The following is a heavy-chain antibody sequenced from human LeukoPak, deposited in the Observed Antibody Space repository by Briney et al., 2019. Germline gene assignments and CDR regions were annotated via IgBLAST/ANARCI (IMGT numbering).Heavy chain of an antibody. Sequence: VASVKVSCKASGYTFTGYYMHWVRQAPGQGLEWMGWINPNSGGTNYAQKFQGRVTMTRDTSISTAYMELSRLRSDDTAVYYCARGRMVRGMAVEMWYWGQGTLVNVSS. CDR1: GYTFTGYY. CDR3: ARGRMVRGMAVEMWY. CDR2: INPNSGGT. J-gene: IGHJ4*02. D-gene: IGHD3-10*01. V-gene: IGHV1-2*02.